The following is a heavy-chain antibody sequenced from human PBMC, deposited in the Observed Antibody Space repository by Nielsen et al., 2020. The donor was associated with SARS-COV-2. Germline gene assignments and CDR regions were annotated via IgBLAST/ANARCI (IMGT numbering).Heavy chain of an antibody. D-gene: IGHD1-26*01. CDR1: GFTFSSYG. J-gene: IGHJ6*02. Sequence: GESLKISCAASGFTFSSYGMHWVRQAPGKGLEWVAVISYDGSNKYYADSVKGRFTISRDNSKNTLYLQMNSLRAEDTAVYYCARDRVGATSIGYYYYYYGMDVWGQGTTVTVSS. V-gene: IGHV3-30*03. CDR2: ISYDGSNK. CDR3: ARDRVGATSIGYYYYYYGMDV.